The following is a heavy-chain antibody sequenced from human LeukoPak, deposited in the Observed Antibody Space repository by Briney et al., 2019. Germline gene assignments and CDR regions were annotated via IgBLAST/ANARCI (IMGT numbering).Heavy chain of an antibody. D-gene: IGHD6-6*01. CDR3: ARSPSVEYSSSPYFDY. CDR1: GGSLSSGGYY. V-gene: IGHV4-31*03. J-gene: IGHJ4*02. CDR2: IYYRGST. Sequence: SQTLSLTCTVSGGSLSSGGYYWSWLRHHPGKGLEWIGYIYYRGSTYYNPSLKSRVTILVDTSKNQFSLKLSSVTAADTAVYYCARSPSVEYSSSPYFDYWGQGTLVTVSS.